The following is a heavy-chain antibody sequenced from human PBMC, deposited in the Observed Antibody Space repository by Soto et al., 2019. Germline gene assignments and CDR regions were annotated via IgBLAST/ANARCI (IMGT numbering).Heavy chain of an antibody. CDR2: IYYSGST. CDR3: ARLGVAAATNWFDP. J-gene: IGHJ5*02. D-gene: IGHD6-13*01. CDR1: GGSISSYY. Sequence: SETLSLTCTVSGGSISSYYWSWIRQPPGKGLEWIGYIYYSGSTNYNPSLKSRVTISVDTSKNQFSLKLSSVTAADTAVYYCARLGVAAATNWFDPWGQGTLVTVS. V-gene: IGHV4-59*08.